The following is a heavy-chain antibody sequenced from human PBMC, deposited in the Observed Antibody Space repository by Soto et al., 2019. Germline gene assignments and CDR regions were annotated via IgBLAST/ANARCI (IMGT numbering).Heavy chain of an antibody. CDR2: IVSFAGVP. CDR1: GDKFSSYT. Sequence: QVQLVQSGAEVRNPGSSVKVSCKASGDKFSSYTISWVSQAPGQGLEWMGRIVSFAGVPIYAQLFQGRITITADSSSSTAYMELSSLTSDDTAVYYCAREPSIAAVVIPLYSYYYMDVWGEGTAVTVSS. J-gene: IGHJ6*03. D-gene: IGHD6-13*01. V-gene: IGHV1-69*08. CDR3: AREPSIAAVVIPLYSYYYMDV.